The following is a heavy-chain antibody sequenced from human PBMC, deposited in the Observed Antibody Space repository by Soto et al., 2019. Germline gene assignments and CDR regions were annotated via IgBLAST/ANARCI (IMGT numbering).Heavy chain of an antibody. CDR3: ARRNVNTAMVYWYFDL. Sequence: QITLTESGPTLVKPTQTLTLTCTFSGFSLDTSGVSVSWIRQSPGKALEWLALIYWDDDKRYSPSLKNRLTITKDTSKNQVGLTMTTMDPVDTGTYCCARRNVNTAMVYWYFDLWGRGTLVTVSS. V-gene: IGHV2-5*02. D-gene: IGHD5-18*01. CDR1: GFSLDTSGVS. J-gene: IGHJ2*01. CDR2: IYWDDDK.